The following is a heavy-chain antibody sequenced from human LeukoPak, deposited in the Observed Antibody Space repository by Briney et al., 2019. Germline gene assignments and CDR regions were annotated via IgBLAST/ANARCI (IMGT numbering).Heavy chain of an antibody. CDR3: ARGEYRLLYVLDY. J-gene: IGHJ4*02. D-gene: IGHD2-2*02. CDR1: GFTFSSYS. Sequence: PGGSLRLSCAASGFTFSSYSMYSVRQAPGKGLEWVSSISSSSSYIYYADSVKGRFTISRDNAKNSLYLQMNSLRAEDTAVYYCARGEYRLLYVLDYWGQGTLVTVSS. V-gene: IGHV3-21*01. CDR2: ISSSSSYI.